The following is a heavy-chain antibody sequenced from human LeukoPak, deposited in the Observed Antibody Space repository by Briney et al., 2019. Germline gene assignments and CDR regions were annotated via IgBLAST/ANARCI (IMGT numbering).Heavy chain of an antibody. V-gene: IGHV4-34*01. D-gene: IGHD2-2*01. Sequence: SETLSLTCAVYGGSFSGYYWSWIRQPPGKGLEWIGEINHSGSTNYNPSLKSRVTISVDTSKNQFSLKLSSVTAADTAVYYCAGALGYCSSTSCGDYYMDVWGKGTTVTVSS. CDR2: INHSGST. CDR1: GGSFSGYY. CDR3: AGALGYCSSTSCGDYYMDV. J-gene: IGHJ6*03.